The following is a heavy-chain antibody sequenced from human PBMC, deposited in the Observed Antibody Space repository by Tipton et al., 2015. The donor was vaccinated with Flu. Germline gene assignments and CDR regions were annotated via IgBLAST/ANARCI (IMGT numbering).Heavy chain of an antibody. Sequence: QSGPEVKKPGASVKVSCKASGYTFTSYGISWVRQAPGQGLEWMGWISAYNGNTNYAQKLQGRVTMTTDTSTSTAYMELRSLRSDDTAVYYCARDRWHEDGYNSDAFDIWGQGTMVTVSS. J-gene: IGHJ3*02. CDR3: ARDRWHEDGYNSDAFDI. V-gene: IGHV1-18*01. CDR2: ISAYNGNT. D-gene: IGHD5-24*01. CDR1: GYTFTSYG.